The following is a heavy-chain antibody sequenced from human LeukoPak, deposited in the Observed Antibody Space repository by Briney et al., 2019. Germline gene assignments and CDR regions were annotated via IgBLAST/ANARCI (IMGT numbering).Heavy chain of an antibody. Sequence: SETLSLTCTVSGGSISSYYWSWIRQPAGKGLEWIGRIYTSGSTNYNPSLKSQVTMSVDTSKNQFSLKLSSVTAADTAVYYCARDGITMVRGVITKYYYGMDVWGQGTTVTVSS. V-gene: IGHV4-4*07. J-gene: IGHJ6*02. CDR3: ARDGITMVRGVITKYYYGMDV. D-gene: IGHD3-10*01. CDR2: IYTSGST. CDR1: GGSISSYY.